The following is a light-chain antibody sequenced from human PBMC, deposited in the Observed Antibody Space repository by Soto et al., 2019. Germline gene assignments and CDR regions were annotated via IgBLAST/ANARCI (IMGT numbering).Light chain of an antibody. CDR1: QSISSW. J-gene: IGKJ1*01. CDR3: QYYNNYCWT. V-gene: IGKV1-5*03. Sequence: DIQLTQSPSTLSASVGDRVTITCRASQSISSWFAWYQQKPGKAPKFLIYKTSNLESGVPSRFSGSGSGTEFTLTISSLQPDDSATYYCQYYNNYCWTFGQGTKVEIK. CDR2: KTS.